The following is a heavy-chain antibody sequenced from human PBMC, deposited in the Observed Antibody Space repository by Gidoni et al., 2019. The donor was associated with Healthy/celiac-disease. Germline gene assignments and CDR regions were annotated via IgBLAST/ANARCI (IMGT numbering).Heavy chain of an antibody. Sequence: QVQLVQSGAEVKKPGASVKVSCKAYGYTFTGYYMHWVRQAPGQGLAWMGRINPNSGGTNYAQKFQGRVTMTRDTSISTAYMELSRLRSDDTAVYYCARDFHRVESFDYWGQVTLVTVSS. CDR3: ARDFHRVESFDY. V-gene: IGHV1-2*06. J-gene: IGHJ4*02. CDR1: GYTFTGYY. CDR2: INPNSGGT. D-gene: IGHD3-10*01.